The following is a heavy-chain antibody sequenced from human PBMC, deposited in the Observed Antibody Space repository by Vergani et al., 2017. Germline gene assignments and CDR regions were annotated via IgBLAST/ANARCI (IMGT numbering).Heavy chain of an antibody. CDR1: GGSISSHY. CDR3: ARGPRFGENRTGIDY. D-gene: IGHD3-10*01. V-gene: IGHV4-59*11. Sequence: QVQLQESGPGLVKPSETLSLTCTVSGGSISSHYWSWIRQPPGKGLEWIGYIYYSGSTNYNPSLKSRVTISVDTSKNQFSLKLSSVTAADTAVYYCARGPRFGENRTGIDYWGQGTLVTVSS. CDR2: IYYSGST. J-gene: IGHJ4*02.